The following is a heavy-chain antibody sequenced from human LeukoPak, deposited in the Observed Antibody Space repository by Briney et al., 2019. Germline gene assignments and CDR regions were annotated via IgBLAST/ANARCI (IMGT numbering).Heavy chain of an antibody. CDR2: ISLDGSTE. J-gene: IGHJ5*02. V-gene: IGHV3-30*09. CDR1: GFSLSNFQ. D-gene: IGHD3-10*01. Sequence: GGSLRLSCVASGFSLSNFQMYWVRQAPGKGLEWVSIISLDGSTEFYADSVKGRFAISRDTASNTMHLEMNNLRIEDTAVYYCMRDYMGWFDPWGQGSLVTVSS. CDR3: MRDYMGWFDP.